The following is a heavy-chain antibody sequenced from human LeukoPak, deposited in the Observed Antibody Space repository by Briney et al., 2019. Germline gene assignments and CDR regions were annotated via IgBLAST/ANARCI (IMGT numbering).Heavy chain of an antibody. V-gene: IGHV3-23*01. CDR1: GSTFSSYA. CDR2: ISGSGGST. Sequence: GGSLRLSCAASGSTFSSYAMSWVRQAPGKGLEWVSAISGSGGSTYYADSVKGRFTISRDNSKNTLYLQMNSLRAEDTAVYYCAKDRNYGGNSGAFDIWGQGTMVTVSS. J-gene: IGHJ3*02. D-gene: IGHD4-23*01. CDR3: AKDRNYGGNSGAFDI.